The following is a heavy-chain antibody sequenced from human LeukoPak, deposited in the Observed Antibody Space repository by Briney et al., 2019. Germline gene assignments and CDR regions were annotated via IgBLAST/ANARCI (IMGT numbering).Heavy chain of an antibody. Sequence: PGGSLRPSCAASGFTFSSYGMHWVRQAPGKGLEWVAVISYDGSNKYYADSVKGRFTISRDNSKNTLYLQMNSLRAEDTAVYYCAKDYDILTGYYFDYWGQGTLVTVSS. D-gene: IGHD3-9*01. CDR3: AKDYDILTGYYFDY. CDR1: GFTFSSYG. J-gene: IGHJ4*02. V-gene: IGHV3-30*18. CDR2: ISYDGSNK.